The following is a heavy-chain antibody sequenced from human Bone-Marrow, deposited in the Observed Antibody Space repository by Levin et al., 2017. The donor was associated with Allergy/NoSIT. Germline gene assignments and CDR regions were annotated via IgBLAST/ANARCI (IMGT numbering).Heavy chain of an antibody. CDR1: GGSISSSSNY. CDR3: ARDSGTYSSWFDP. CDR2: IYYTGST. D-gene: IGHD1-26*01. J-gene: IGHJ5*02. Sequence: SQTLSLTCTVSGGSISSSSNYWGWLRQPPGKGLEWIGGIYYTGSTYYNPSLESRVTISVDTSKNQFSLNLTSVTAADSAVYYCARDSGTYSSWFDPWGQGTLVSVSS. V-gene: IGHV4-39*07.